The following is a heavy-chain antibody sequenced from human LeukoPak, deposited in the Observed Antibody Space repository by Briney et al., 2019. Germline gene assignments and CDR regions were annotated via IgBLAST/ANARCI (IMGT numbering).Heavy chain of an antibody. CDR3: AKQITMVREFDY. Sequence: PGGSLRLSCAASGFTFSSYAMSWARQAPGKGLEWVSAISGSGGSTYYADSVKGRFTISRDNSKNTLYLQMNSLGAEDTAVYYCAKQITMVREFDYWGQGTLVTVSS. J-gene: IGHJ4*02. CDR2: ISGSGGST. CDR1: GFTFSSYA. D-gene: IGHD3-10*01. V-gene: IGHV3-23*01.